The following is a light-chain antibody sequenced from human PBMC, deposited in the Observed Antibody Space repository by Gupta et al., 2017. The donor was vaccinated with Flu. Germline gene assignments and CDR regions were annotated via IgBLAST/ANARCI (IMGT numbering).Light chain of an antibody. V-gene: IGLV2-14*01. CDR2: EVT. CDR3: SSETSDSALYV. CDR1: CSDAGGYHN. Sequence: HSALTHPAAVYASPGLSLTTSCTGSCSDAGGYHNVSWYQQHPGNAPLLLIYEVTNRPSGVSDRFSGSKSGTTAPLTITGLQAEDDTDFYCSSETSDSALYVFGTGTKVTVL. J-gene: IGLJ1*01.